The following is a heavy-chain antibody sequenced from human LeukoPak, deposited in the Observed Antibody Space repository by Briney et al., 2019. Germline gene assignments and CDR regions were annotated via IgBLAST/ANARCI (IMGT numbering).Heavy chain of an antibody. Sequence: SETLSLTCAVYGGSFSGDYWSWIRQPPGKGLEWIGEINHSGSTNYNPSLKSRITISVDTSKNQFSLKLSSVTAADTAVYYCAREYYDFWSGPPPTYYFDYWGQGTLVTVSS. CDR3: AREYYDFWSGPPPTYYFDY. CDR1: GGSFSGDY. D-gene: IGHD3-3*01. CDR2: INHSGST. V-gene: IGHV4-34*01. J-gene: IGHJ4*02.